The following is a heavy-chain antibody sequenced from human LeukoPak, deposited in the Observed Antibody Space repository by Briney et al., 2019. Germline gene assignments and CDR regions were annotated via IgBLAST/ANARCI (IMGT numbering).Heavy chain of an antibody. CDR3: ARATHIPYDSSGYYY. D-gene: IGHD3-22*01. V-gene: IGHV4-61*01. J-gene: IGHJ4*02. CDR2: IYYSGST. Sequence: SETLSLTCTVSGGSVSSGSYYWSWIRQPPGKGLEWIGYIYYSGSTNSNPSLKSRVTISVDTSKNQFSLKLSSVTAADTAVYYCARATHIPYDSSGYYYWGQGTLVTVSS. CDR1: GGSVSSGSYY.